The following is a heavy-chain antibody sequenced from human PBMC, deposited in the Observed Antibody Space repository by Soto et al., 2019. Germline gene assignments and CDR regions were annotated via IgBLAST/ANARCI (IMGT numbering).Heavy chain of an antibody. J-gene: IGHJ4*02. Sequence: PGGSLRLSCAASGFTFSSYGMHWVRQAPGKGLEWVAVIWYDGSNKYYADSVKGRFTISRDNSKNTLYLQMNSLRAEDTAVYYCARDLHQGYYSPHFDYWGRGTLVTVSS. CDR2: IWYDGSNK. D-gene: IGHD3-22*01. CDR3: ARDLHQGYYSPHFDY. CDR1: GFTFSSYG. V-gene: IGHV3-33*01.